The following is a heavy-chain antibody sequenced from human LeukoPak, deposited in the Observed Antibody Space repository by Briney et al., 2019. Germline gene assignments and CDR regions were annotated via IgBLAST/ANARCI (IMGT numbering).Heavy chain of an antibody. Sequence: ASVKVSCKASGYTFTSYGISWVRQAPGQGLEWMGWISAYNGNTNYAQKLQGRVTMTTDTSTSTACMELRSLRSDDTAVYYCARDSAWLGYCSSTSCFQGHYYGMDVWGQGTTVTVSS. CDR2: ISAYNGNT. J-gene: IGHJ6*02. CDR1: GYTFTSYG. D-gene: IGHD2-2*01. V-gene: IGHV1-18*01. CDR3: ARDSAWLGYCSSTSCFQGHYYGMDV.